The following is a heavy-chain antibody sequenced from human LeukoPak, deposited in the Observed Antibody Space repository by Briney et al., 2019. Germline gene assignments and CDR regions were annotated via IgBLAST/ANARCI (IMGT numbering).Heavy chain of an antibody. J-gene: IGHJ4*02. Sequence: GGSLRLSCAASGFIFSNYEMNWVRQAPGKGLEWVSGINWNGGSTGYADSVKGRFTISRDNAKNSLYLQMNSLRAEDTAVYYCARVEASGYDYGAFDYWGQGTLVTVSS. CDR2: INWNGGST. CDR3: ARVEASGYDYGAFDY. V-gene: IGHV3-20*04. CDR1: GFIFSNYE. D-gene: IGHD5-12*01.